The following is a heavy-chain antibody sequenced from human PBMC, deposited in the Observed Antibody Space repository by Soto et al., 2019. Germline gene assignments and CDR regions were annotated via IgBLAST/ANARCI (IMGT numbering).Heavy chain of an antibody. V-gene: IGHV3-30*18. CDR3: AKDQEYYYYYYMDV. J-gene: IGHJ6*03. Sequence: GGSLRLSCAASGFTFSSYGMHWVRQAPGKGLEWVAVISYDGSNKYYADSVKGRFTISRDNSKNTLYLQMNSLRAEDTAVYYCAKDQEYYYYYYMDVWGKGNTVTVSS. CDR2: ISYDGSNK. CDR1: GFTFSSYG.